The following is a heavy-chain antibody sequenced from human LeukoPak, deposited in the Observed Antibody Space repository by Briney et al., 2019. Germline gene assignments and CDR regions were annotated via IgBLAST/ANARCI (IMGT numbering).Heavy chain of an antibody. V-gene: IGHV3-9*01. CDR3: AKDIQLWAGMDV. CDR1: GFTFDYYA. CDR2: ISWNSSSI. D-gene: IGHD5-18*01. Sequence: PGRSLRLSCAASGFTFDYYAMQWVRQAPGKDLEWGSGISWNSSSIGYADSVKGRFTISRDNAKNSLYLQMNSLRAEDTALYYCAKDIQLWAGMDVWGQGTTVTVSS. J-gene: IGHJ6*01.